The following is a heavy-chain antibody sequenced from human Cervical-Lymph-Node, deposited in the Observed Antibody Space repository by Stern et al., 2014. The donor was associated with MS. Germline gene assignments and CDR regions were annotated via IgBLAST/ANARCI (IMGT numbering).Heavy chain of an antibody. D-gene: IGHD1-14*01. CDR2: IYPRDSET. Sequence: EEQLVQSGAELIRPGESLKISCKGSGFKFSIFWIAWVRQIPGKGLEWSGIIYPRDSETRSSLSCQGQVTMSADKSTSTAYLQWSSLNGSDTGMYYCARQTTAWASDVWGQGTLVTVSS. V-gene: IGHV5-51*01. CDR3: ARQTTAWASDV. J-gene: IGHJ4*02. CDR1: GFKFSIFW.